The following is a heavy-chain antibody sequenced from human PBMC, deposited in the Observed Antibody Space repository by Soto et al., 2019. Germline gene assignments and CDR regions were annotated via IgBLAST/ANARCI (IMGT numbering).Heavy chain of an antibody. CDR2: INHSGST. J-gene: IGHJ6*02. CDR3: ARVSGIYYYGMDV. D-gene: IGHD3-10*01. V-gene: IGHV4-34*01. Sequence: QVQLQQWGAGLLKHSETLSLTCAVYGGSFSGYYWSWIRQPPGKGLEWIGEINHSGSTNYNPSLKSRVTISVDTSKNQFSLKLSSVTAADTAVYYCARVSGIYYYGMDVWGQGTTVTVSS. CDR1: GGSFSGYY.